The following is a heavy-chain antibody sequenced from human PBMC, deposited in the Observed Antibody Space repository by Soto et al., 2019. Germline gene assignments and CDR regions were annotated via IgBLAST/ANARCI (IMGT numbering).Heavy chain of an antibody. J-gene: IGHJ3*02. D-gene: IGHD7-27*01. V-gene: IGHV4-31*03. CDR3: ARAASILGAFDI. CDR2: IYYSGST. Sequence: QVQLQESGPGLVKPSQTLSLTCTVSGGSISSGNYYWTWIRQPPGKGLEWIGYIYYSGSTFYNPSLKSRVTISVDTSKTQFALKLSSVPAAEKAVYYCARAASILGAFDIWGQGTMVTVSS. CDR1: GGSISSGNYY.